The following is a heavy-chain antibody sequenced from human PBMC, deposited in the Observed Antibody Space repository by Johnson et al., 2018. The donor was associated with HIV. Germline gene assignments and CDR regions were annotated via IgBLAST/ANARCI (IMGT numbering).Heavy chain of an antibody. D-gene: IGHD2-15*01. V-gene: IGHV3-NL1*01. CDR3: ASSDDDGF. CDR2: INSDGGST. J-gene: IGHJ3*01. Sequence: QVQLVESGGGLVKPGGSLRLSCAASGFTLSTYGMHWVRQAPGKGLEWVAVINSDGGSTSYVVSVKGRFTISRDTARNTLYLQMNSLRPEDTAGYFCASSDDDGFWGQGTMVTVSS. CDR1: GFTLSTYG.